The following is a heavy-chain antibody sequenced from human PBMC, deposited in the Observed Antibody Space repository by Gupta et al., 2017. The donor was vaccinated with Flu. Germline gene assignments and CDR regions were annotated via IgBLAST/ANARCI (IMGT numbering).Heavy chain of an antibody. CDR1: GLTFSSYG. V-gene: IGHV3-30*18. CDR2: IASDGSHK. Sequence: QMQLVESGGGVVQFGTSLRLACAASGLTFSSYGMPWVRQAHGQGLEWVADIASDGSHKDYADSVRGRFTISRDNSKNTLSLEMDSLRVEDTAVYYCAKDGPWTASCPYYCYYMDVWGKGTTVTVSS. D-gene: IGHD2-2*01. J-gene: IGHJ6*03. CDR3: AKDGPWTASCPYYCYYMDV.